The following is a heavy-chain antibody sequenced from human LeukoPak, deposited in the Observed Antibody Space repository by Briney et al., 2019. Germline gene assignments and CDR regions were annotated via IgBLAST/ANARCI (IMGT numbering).Heavy chain of an antibody. CDR2: ISTYNGNT. V-gene: IGHV1-18*01. J-gene: IGHJ4*02. CDR1: GYTFTNYG. CDR3: ARDTLGTVTFDY. D-gene: IGHD4-17*01. Sequence: ASVKVSCKTSGYTFTNYGISWVRQAPGQGLEWMGWISTYNGNTDYAQKLQGRVTMTTDTSTSTAYMEMRSLRSDDTAVYYCARDTLGTVTFDYWGQGTLVTVSS.